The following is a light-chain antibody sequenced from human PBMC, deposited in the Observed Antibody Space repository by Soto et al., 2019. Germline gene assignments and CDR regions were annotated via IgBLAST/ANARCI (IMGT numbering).Light chain of an antibody. CDR1: SSNIGSKT. V-gene: IGLV1-44*01. J-gene: IGLJ1*01. CDR3: AAWDDTLNGYV. CDR2: SNN. Sequence: QSALTQPPSTSGTPGQRVTLSCSGGSSNIGSKTVNWYQHLPGTAPKLLIYSNNQRPSGVPDRFSGSKSGTSASLAVSGLQSEDEADYYCAAWDDTLNGYVFGTGTKLTVL.